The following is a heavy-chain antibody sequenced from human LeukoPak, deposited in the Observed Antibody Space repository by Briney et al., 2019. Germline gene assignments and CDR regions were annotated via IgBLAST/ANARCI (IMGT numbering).Heavy chain of an antibody. V-gene: IGHV4-59*08. CDR1: GGSISGYY. Sequence: SETLSLTCTVSGGSISGYYWSWFRQPPGQRPEWIAYIHDSGKTNCSPSLQSRVSVSLDTSKNLLSLHLISVTAADTAVYYCARHGNGGTYPLNYWGRGSLVTVSS. D-gene: IGHD1-26*01. CDR3: ARHGNGGTYPLNY. J-gene: IGHJ4*02. CDR2: IHDSGKT.